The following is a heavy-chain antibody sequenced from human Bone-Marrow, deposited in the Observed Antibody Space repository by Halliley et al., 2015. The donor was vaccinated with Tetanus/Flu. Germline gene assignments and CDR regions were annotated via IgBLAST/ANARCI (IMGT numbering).Heavy chain of an antibody. CDR3: ARVDWFSRSSSGWFDP. CDR1: GGSMTYNH. CDR2: IYYSGGT. Sequence: TLSLTCTVSGGSMTYNHWSWIRQSPGKGLEWIGYIYYSGGTDYNPSVKSRVTISIDTSKNQFSLRLNSVTAADTAVYYCARVDWFSRSSSGWFDPWGQGTRVTVSS. J-gene: IGHJ5*02. D-gene: IGHD6-6*01. V-gene: IGHV4-59*01.